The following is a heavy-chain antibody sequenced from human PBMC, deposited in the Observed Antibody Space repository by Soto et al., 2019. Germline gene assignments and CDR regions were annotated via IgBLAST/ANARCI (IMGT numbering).Heavy chain of an antibody. V-gene: IGHV3-30*18. CDR3: AKDGSHNFDY. J-gene: IGHJ4*02. CDR1: GFTFSHYA. D-gene: IGHD1-26*01. Sequence: QVQLVESGGGVVQPGRSLRLSCAASGFTFSHYAMHWVRQAPGKGREWVALMSYDGSNEYYADSVKGRFTISRDNSKNTLYLQMNSLRAEDTAVYYCAKDGSHNFDYGGQGTLVTVSS. CDR2: MSYDGSNE.